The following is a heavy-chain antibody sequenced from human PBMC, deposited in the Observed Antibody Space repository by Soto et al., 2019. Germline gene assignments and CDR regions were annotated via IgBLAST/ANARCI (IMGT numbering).Heavy chain of an antibody. J-gene: IGHJ6*02. V-gene: IGHV5-51*01. D-gene: IGHD3-9*01. CDR3: ARLNDILTCYYNLYYYYGMDV. CDR2: IYPGDSDT. Sequence: GESLKISCKGSGYSFTSYWIGWVRQMPGKGLEWMGIIYPGDSDTRYSPSFQGQVTISADKSISTAYLQWSSLKASDTAMYYCARLNDILTCYYNLYYYYGMDVCGQGTTVTAYS. CDR1: GYSFTSYW.